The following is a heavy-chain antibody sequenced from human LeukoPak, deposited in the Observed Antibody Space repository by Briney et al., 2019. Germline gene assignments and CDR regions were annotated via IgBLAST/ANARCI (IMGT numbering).Heavy chain of an antibody. Sequence: GGSLRLSCAASGFTFSSYAMSWVRQAPGKGLEWVSAISGSGGSTYYADSVKGRFTISRDNSKNTLYLQMNSLRAEGTAVYYCAKAPMVRGAVFDYWGQGTLVTVSS. V-gene: IGHV3-23*01. CDR2: ISGSGGST. J-gene: IGHJ4*02. CDR1: GFTFSSYA. CDR3: AKAPMVRGAVFDY. D-gene: IGHD3-10*01.